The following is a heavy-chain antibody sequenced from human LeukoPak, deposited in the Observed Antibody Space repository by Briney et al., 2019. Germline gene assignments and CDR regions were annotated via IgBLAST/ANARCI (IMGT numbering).Heavy chain of an antibody. CDR3: ARDIHGGGWLTMVRGVSFDS. CDR2: IRYDGSNK. D-gene: IGHD3-10*01. J-gene: IGHJ4*02. V-gene: IGHV3-30*02. CDR1: GFTFSSYG. Sequence: GGSLRLSCAASGFTFSSYGMHWVRQAPGKGLEWVAFIRYDGSNKYYADSVKGRLIISRDNRKNSLFLQMDSLRTEDSAWYYCARDIHGGGWLTMVRGVSFDSWGLGTLVTVSS.